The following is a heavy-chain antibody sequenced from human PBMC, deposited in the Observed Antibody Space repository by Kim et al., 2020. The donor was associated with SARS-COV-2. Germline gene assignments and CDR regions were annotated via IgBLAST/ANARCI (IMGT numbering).Heavy chain of an antibody. Sequence: ASVKVSCKASGYSFTSYVMHWVRQAPGQRLEWMGWINGGNGNLKYSPKFQGRVTFTRDTSASTAYMEVSSLRSEDTAVYYCAREGATTGHYWGQGTLVTVSS. D-gene: IGHD1-1*01. V-gene: IGHV1-3*01. CDR3: AREGATTGHY. CDR2: INGGNGNL. CDR1: GYSFTSYV. J-gene: IGHJ4*02.